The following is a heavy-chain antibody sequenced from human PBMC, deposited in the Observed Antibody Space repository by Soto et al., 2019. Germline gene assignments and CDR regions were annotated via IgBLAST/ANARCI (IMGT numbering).Heavy chain of an antibody. J-gene: IGHJ5*01. CDR3: STRAYDTNGYYRFDP. CDR1: GGSFSGHS. Sequence: PSETLSLTCAVYGGSFSGHSWTWIRQSPGKWLEWIGDINHSGRVNYSPSLKSRVTISLDTSKNQFSLTLSAVTAADTAMYYCSTRAYDTNGYYRFDPWGQGXLVTVYS. D-gene: IGHD3-22*01. V-gene: IGHV4-34*01. CDR2: INHSGRV.